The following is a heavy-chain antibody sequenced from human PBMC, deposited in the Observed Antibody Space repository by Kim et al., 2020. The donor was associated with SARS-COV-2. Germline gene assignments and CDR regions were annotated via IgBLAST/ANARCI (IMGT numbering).Heavy chain of an antibody. D-gene: IGHD3-10*02. J-gene: IGHJ6*02. CDR3: ARGLFGELLSAYYYYYGMDV. CDR1: GGSFSGYY. CDR2: INHSGST. V-gene: IGHV4-34*01. Sequence: SETLSLTCAVYGGSFSGYYWSWIRQPPGKGLEWIGEINHSGSTNYNPSLKSRVTISVDTSKNQFSLKLSSVTAADTAVYYCARGLFGELLSAYYYYYGMDVWGQGTTVTVSS.